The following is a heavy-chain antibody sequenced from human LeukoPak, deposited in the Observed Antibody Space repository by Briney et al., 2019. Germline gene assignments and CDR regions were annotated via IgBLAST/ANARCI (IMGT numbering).Heavy chain of an antibody. J-gene: IGHJ5*02. CDR2: IYSGGRT. CDR3: ARELMFYPGNIDS. Sequence: SQTLSLTCTVSGASISTGDDNWSWIRQAPGRGLEWIGHIYSGGRTYYNPSPESRVSMSLDTSKNQFSLKVNFVSAADTAVYYCARELMFYPGNIDSWGQGTLVTVSS. CDR1: GASISTGDDN. V-gene: IGHV4-30-4*01. D-gene: IGHD1-14*01.